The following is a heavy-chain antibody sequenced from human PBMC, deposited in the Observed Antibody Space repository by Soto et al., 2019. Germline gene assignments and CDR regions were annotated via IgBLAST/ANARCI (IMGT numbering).Heavy chain of an antibody. CDR1: GGSFSGYY. Sequence: SETLSLTCAVYGGSFSGYYWSWIRQPPGKGLEWIGEINHSGSTNYNPSLKSRVTISVDTSKNQFSLKLSSVTAADTAVYYCATGLQLGYNWNLDDYWGQGTLVTVSS. CDR2: INHSGST. V-gene: IGHV4-34*01. J-gene: IGHJ4*02. D-gene: IGHD1-7*01. CDR3: ATGLQLGYNWNLDDY.